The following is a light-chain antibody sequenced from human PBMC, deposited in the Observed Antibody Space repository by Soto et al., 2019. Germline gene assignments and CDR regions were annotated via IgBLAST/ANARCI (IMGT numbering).Light chain of an antibody. CDR1: QSISSY. J-gene: IGKJ1*01. CDR3: QQSYSTRWT. V-gene: IGKV1-39*01. Sequence: DIQMTQSPSSLSASVGDRVTITCRASQSISSYLNWYQQKPGKAPKLLIYAASSLQSGVPSRFSGNGSGTDFTLTISSLQPEDFATYYCQQSYSTRWTFGQGTKVDIK. CDR2: AAS.